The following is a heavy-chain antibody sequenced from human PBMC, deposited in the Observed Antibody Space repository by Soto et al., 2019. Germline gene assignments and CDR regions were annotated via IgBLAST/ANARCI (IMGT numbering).Heavy chain of an antibody. Sequence: QVQLVQSGAEVKKPGSSVKVSCKASGGTFSSYTISWVRQAPGQGLEWMGRIISILGIANYAQKFQGRVTITADKSTSTAYMELSSLRSEDTAVYYCARAYYYGSGSYYYLFDYWGQGTLVTVSS. CDR2: IISILGIA. V-gene: IGHV1-69*02. CDR3: ARAYYYGSGSYYYLFDY. J-gene: IGHJ4*02. CDR1: GGTFSSYT. D-gene: IGHD3-10*01.